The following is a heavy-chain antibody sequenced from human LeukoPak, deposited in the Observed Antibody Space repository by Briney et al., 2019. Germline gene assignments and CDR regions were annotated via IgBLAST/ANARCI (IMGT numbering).Heavy chain of an antibody. J-gene: IGHJ4*02. V-gene: IGHV4-34*01. CDR1: GGSFSGYY. CDR3: ARDDSSGYYTY. D-gene: IGHD3-22*01. Sequence: SSETLSLTCAVYGGSFSGYYWSWIRQPPGKGVEWIGEINHRGSTNYNPSLKSRVTISVDTSKNQFSLKLSSVTAADTAVYYCARDDSSGYYTYWGQGTLVTVSS. CDR2: INHRGST.